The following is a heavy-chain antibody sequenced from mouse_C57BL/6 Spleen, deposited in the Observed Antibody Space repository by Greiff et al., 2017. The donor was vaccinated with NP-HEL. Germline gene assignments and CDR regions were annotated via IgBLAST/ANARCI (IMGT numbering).Heavy chain of an antibody. V-gene: IGHV1-52*01. CDR1: GYTFTSYW. CDR3: ARGSTRAMDY. J-gene: IGHJ4*01. CDR2: IDPSDSET. Sequence: VQLQQPGAELVRPGSSVKLSCKASGYTFTSYWMHWVKQRPIQGLEWIGNIDPSDSETHYNQKFKDKATLTVDKSSSTAYMQLSSLTSEDSAVYYCARGSTRAMDYWGQGTSVTVSS. D-gene: IGHD2-14*01.